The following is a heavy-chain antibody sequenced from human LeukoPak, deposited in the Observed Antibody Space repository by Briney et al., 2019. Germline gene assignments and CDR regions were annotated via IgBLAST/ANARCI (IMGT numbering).Heavy chain of an antibody. CDR1: GDSVSRNSAG. D-gene: IGHD3-10*01. Sequence: SQTLSLTCAISGDSVSRNSAGWNWIRQSPSRGLEWLGRTYYRSKWYNDYAVSVKSRITINPDTSKNQFSLQLNSVTPEDTAVYYCARESADRPRGYYYYYMDVWGKGTTVTVSS. V-gene: IGHV6-1*01. CDR3: ARESADRPRGYYYYYMDV. J-gene: IGHJ6*03. CDR2: TYYRSKWYN.